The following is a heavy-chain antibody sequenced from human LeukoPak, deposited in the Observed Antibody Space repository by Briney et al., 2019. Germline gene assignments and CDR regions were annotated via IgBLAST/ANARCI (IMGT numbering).Heavy chain of an antibody. D-gene: IGHD6-19*01. Sequence: GGSLRLSCAASGFTFSSYAMHWVRQAPGKGLEWVAVISYDGSNKYYADSVKGRFTISRDNSKNTQYLQMNSLRVEDMAVYYCARDGGSSGWYPMGYWGQGTLVTVSS. J-gene: IGHJ4*02. V-gene: IGHV3-30-3*01. CDR2: ISYDGSNK. CDR1: GFTFSSYA. CDR3: ARDGGSSGWYPMGY.